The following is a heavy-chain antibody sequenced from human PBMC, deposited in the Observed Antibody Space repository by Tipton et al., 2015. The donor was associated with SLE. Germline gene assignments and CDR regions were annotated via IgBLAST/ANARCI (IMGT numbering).Heavy chain of an antibody. D-gene: IGHD6-19*01. J-gene: IGHJ3*02. CDR3: ARHDGQWDAFDI. V-gene: IGHV4-59*08. Sequence: TLSLTCTVSGGSISSYYWSWIRQPPGKGLEWIGYIYYSGSTNYNPSLKSRVTILVDTPKNQFSLKLSSVTAADTAVYYCARHDGQWDAFDIWGQGTMVTVSS. CDR2: IYYSGST. CDR1: GGSISSYY.